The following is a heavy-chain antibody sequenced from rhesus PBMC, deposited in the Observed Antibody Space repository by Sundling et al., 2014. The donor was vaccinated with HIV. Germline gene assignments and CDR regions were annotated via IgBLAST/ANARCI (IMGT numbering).Heavy chain of an antibody. D-gene: IGHD6-25*01. J-gene: IGHJ5-1*01. CDR1: GFTFSAYG. CDR2: FSSGGGST. CDR3: AKDPAAAGVGFDV. V-gene: IGHV3S42*01. Sequence: EVQLVESGGGLVQPGGSLRLSCAASGFTFSAYGMFWVRQAPGKGLEWISGFSSGGGSTYYADSVKGRFTISRDNSKNTLSLQMNSLTAEDTAVYYCAKDPAAAGVGFDVWGPGVLVTVSS.